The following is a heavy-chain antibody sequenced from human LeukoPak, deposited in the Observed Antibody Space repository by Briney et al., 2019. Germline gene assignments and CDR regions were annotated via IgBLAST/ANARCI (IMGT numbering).Heavy chain of an antibody. D-gene: IGHD3-10*01. J-gene: IGHJ5*02. CDR3: ASRYGSGSYHL. CDR1: VYTFTVYY. Sequence: ASVKVSCKPSVYTFTVYYMHWVRQAPGQGLGWMGWINPNSGGTNYAQKFQGRVTVTRDTSISTAYMELSRLRSDDTAVYYCASRYGSGSYHLWGQGTLVTVSS. V-gene: IGHV1-2*02. CDR2: INPNSGGT.